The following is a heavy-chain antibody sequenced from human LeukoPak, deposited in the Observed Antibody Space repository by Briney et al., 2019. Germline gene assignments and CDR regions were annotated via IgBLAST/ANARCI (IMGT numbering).Heavy chain of an antibody. V-gene: IGHV3-23*01. Sequence: GGSLRLSCAASGFTFSTYAMHWVRQAPGKGLEWVSGISSSGEDTYYADSVKGRFTISRDSSKNTVYLQMRTLRAEDTAVYYCAKSPRVVRMMGDAFDIWGQGTMVTVSS. CDR3: AKSPRVVRMMGDAFDI. J-gene: IGHJ3*02. CDR2: ISSSGEDT. D-gene: IGHD3-3*01. CDR1: GFTFSTYA.